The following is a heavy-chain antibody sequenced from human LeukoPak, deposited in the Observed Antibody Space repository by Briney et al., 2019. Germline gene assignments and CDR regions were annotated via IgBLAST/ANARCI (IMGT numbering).Heavy chain of an antibody. J-gene: IGHJ4*02. Sequence: SETLSLTCAVYGGSFSGYYWSWIRQPPGKGLEWSGEINHSGSTNYNPSLKRRVTISVDTSKNQFSLKLSSVTAADTAVYYCARSDPGADYGDYELDYWGQGTLVTVSS. D-gene: IGHD4-17*01. CDR3: ARSDPGADYGDYELDY. CDR2: INHSGST. V-gene: IGHV4-34*01. CDR1: GGSFSGYY.